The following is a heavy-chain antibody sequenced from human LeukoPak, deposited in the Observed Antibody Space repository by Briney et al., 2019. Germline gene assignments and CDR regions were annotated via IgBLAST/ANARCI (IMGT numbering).Heavy chain of an antibody. V-gene: IGHV4-59*01. CDR3: AREGIEAAGSFDY. D-gene: IGHD6-13*01. CDR2: IYYSGST. CDR1: GGSISSYY. J-gene: IGHJ4*02. Sequence: SETLSLTCTVSGGSISSYYWSWIRQPPGKGLEWIGYIYYSGSTNYNPSLKSRVTISVDTSKNQFSLKLSSVTAADTAVYYCAREGIEAAGSFDYWGQGTLVTVSS.